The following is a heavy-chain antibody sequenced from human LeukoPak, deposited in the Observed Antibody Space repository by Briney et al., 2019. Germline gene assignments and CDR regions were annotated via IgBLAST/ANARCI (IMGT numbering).Heavy chain of an antibody. V-gene: IGHV3-23*01. Sequence: GRSLRLSCTASGFTFGDYAMSWVRQAPGKGLEWVSAISGSGGSTYYADSVKGRFTISRDNSKNTLYLQMNSLRAEDTAVYYCAKDLPDDYGDCWGQGTLVTVSS. J-gene: IGHJ4*02. CDR2: ISGSGGST. CDR1: GFTFGDYA. CDR3: AKDLPDDYGDC.